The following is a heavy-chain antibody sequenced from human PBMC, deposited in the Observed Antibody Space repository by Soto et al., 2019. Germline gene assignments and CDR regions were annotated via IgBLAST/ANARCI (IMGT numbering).Heavy chain of an antibody. CDR3: AVRHFWSRPWSDRSLDY. CDR2: ISHSGNT. D-gene: IGHD3-3*02. Sequence: PSETLSLTCVVSSDSINGSHWWNWVRQPPEKVREWIGQISHSGNTSYNPSLTSRVTISVDKSKSHFSLELTSVTAADTAVYYCAVRHFWSRPWSDRSLDYWGQGTLVTVSS. CDR1: SDSINGSHW. V-gene: IGHV4-4*02. J-gene: IGHJ4*02.